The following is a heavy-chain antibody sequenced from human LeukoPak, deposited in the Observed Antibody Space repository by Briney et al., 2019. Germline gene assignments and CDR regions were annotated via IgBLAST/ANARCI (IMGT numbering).Heavy chain of an antibody. CDR2: IYSGGST. CDR3: ARDGAYSGSYRAAFDI. Sequence: GGSLRLSCAASGFTVSSNYMSWVRQAPGKGLEWVSVIYSGGSTYYADSVKGRFTISRDNAKNSLYLQMNSLRAEDTAVYYCARDGAYSGSYRAAFDIWGQGTMVTVSS. CDR1: GFTVSSNY. V-gene: IGHV3-53*01. D-gene: IGHD1-26*01. J-gene: IGHJ3*02.